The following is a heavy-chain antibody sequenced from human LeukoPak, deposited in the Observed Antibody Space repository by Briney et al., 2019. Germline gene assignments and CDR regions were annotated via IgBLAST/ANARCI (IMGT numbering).Heavy chain of an antibody. CDR2: ISYDGSNK. D-gene: IGHD6-19*01. Sequence: GGSLRLSCAASGFTFSSYGMHRVRQAPGKGLEWVAVISYDGSNKYYADSVKGRFTISRDNSKNTLYLQMNSLRAEDTAVYYCAKRGQYSSGWYFDYWGQGTLVTVSS. J-gene: IGHJ4*02. CDR1: GFTFSSYG. CDR3: AKRGQYSSGWYFDY. V-gene: IGHV3-30*18.